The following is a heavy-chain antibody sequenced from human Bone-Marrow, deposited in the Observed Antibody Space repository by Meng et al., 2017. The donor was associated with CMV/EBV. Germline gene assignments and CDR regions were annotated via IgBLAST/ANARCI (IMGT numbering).Heavy chain of an antibody. CDR3: ARDSGSSSWPNFQH. CDR2: ISYDGSNK. Sequence: GGSLRLSCAASGFTFSSYAMHWVRQAPGKGLEWVAVISYDGSNKYYADSVKGRFTISRDNSKNTLYLQMNSLRAEDTAVYYCARDSGSSSWPNFQHWGPGTLVTGSS. V-gene: IGHV3-30*14. CDR1: GFTFSSYA. D-gene: IGHD6-13*01. J-gene: IGHJ1*01.